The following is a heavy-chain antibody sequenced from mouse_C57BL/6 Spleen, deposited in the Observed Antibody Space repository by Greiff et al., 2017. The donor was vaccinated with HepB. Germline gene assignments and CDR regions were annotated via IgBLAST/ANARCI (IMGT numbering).Heavy chain of an antibody. CDR3: ARPRDGYYGFDY. V-gene: IGHV5-17*01. D-gene: IGHD2-3*01. CDR2: ISSGSSTI. Sequence: EVKLMESGGGLVKPGGSLKLSCAASGFTFSDYGMHWVRQAPEKGLEWVAYISSGSSTIYYADTVKGRFTISRDNAKNPLFLQMTSLRSEDTAMYYCARPRDGYYGFDYWGQGTTLTVSS. CDR1: GFTFSDYG. J-gene: IGHJ2*01.